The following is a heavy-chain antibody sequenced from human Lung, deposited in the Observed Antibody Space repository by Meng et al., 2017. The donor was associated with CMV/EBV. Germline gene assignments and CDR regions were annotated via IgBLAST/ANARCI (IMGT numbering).Heavy chain of an antibody. CDR3: ARGGSVGYCRDSACWGYLDY. CDR2: IYYSGST. D-gene: IGHD2-15*01. Sequence: SETLSLXXXXSGGPISGYYWSWVRQPPGSGLEWIAYIYYSGSTTYNPSLKGRVTVSLDLSKNQFSLKLNSVTAADTAVYYCARGGSVGYCRDSACWGYLDYWXQGALVXVSS. V-gene: IGHV4-59*12. CDR1: GGPISGYY. J-gene: IGHJ4*02.